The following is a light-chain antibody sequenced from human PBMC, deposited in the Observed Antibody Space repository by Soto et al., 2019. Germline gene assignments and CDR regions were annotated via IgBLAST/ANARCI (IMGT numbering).Light chain of an antibody. J-gene: IGKJ1*01. CDR2: AAS. Sequence: IQMTQSPSSVSASVGGRVTITCRASQAINNWLGWYQQKPGKAPKLLIYAASNLQSGVPSRFSGSGSGTDFTLTISSLQPEDFATYYCQQSYSTPRTFGQGTKVDIK. CDR3: QQSYSTPRT. CDR1: QAINNW. V-gene: IGKV1-12*01.